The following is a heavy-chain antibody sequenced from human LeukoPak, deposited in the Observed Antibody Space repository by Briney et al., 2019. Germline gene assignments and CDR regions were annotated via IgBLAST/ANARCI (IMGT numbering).Heavy chain of an antibody. J-gene: IGHJ4*02. CDR1: GGSISSYY. D-gene: IGHD2-2*01. Sequence: KPSETLSLTCTVSGGSISSYYWSWIRQPPGKGLEWIGYIYYSGSTNYNPSLKSRVTIPVDTSKNQFSLKLSSVTAADTAVYYCARGKIPAALFDYWGQGTLVTVSS. CDR2: IYYSGST. CDR3: ARGKIPAALFDY. V-gene: IGHV4-59*01.